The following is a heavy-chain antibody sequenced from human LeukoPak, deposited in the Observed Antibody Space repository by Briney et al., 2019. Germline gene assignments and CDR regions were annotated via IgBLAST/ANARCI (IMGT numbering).Heavy chain of an antibody. J-gene: IGHJ4*02. CDR3: ARETPISGYKSLDY. CDR2: ISSSGNTI. CDR1: GFTVSSNY. Sequence: GGSLRLSCAASGFTVSSNYMSWVRQAPGKGLEWVSYISSSGNTIYYADSVKGRFTISRDNAKNSLYPQMNSLRVEDTAVYYCARETPISGYKSLDYWGQGTLVTVSS. V-gene: IGHV3-11*04. D-gene: IGHD3-22*01.